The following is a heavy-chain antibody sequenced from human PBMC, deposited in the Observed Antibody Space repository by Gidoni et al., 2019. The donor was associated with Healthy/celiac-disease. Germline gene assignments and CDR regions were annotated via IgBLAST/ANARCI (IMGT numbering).Heavy chain of an antibody. CDR2: ISSSSSYI. CDR1: GFTFSSYS. D-gene: IGHD3-10*01. Sequence: EVQLVESGGGLVTPGGSLRLSCAASGFTFSSYSMNWVRQAPGKVLEWVSSISSSSSYIYYADSVKGRFTISRDNAKNSLYLQMNSLRAEDTAVYYCARDVTMVRGVFYYWGQGTLVTVSS. J-gene: IGHJ4*02. CDR3: ARDVTMVRGVFYY. V-gene: IGHV3-21*01.